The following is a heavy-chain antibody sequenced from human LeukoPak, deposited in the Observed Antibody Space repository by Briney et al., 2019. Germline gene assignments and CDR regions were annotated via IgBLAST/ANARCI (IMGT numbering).Heavy chain of an antibody. V-gene: IGHV3-66*01. CDR2: IYSGGFT. D-gene: IGHD2-15*01. CDR1: GGSITNYY. J-gene: IGHJ4*02. Sequence: ETLSLTCTVSGGSITNYYWSWVRQAPGKGVEWVSVIYSGGFTYYADSVKGRFTISRDNSKNTLYLQMNSLRAEDTAVYYCVRANGYCSGGSCPGYWGQGTLVTVSS. CDR3: VRANGYCSGGSCPGY.